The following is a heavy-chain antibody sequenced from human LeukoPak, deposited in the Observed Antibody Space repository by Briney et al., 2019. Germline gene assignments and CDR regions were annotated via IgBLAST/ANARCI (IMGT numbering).Heavy chain of an antibody. CDR2: INSDGSST. CDR3: ARGGTYSSGLPGS. J-gene: IGHJ5*02. D-gene: IGHD5-18*01. CDR1: GFTFSGYW. V-gene: IGHV3-74*01. Sequence: GGSLRLSCAASGFTFSGYWMHWVRQAPGKGLVWVSRINSDGSSTNYADSVKGRFTISRDNAKNTLYLQMNTLRAKDTAVYYCARGGTYSSGLPGSWGQGTLVTVSS.